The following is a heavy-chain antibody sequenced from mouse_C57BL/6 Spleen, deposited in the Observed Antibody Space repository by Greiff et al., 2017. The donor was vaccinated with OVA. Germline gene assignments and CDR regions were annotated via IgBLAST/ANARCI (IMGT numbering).Heavy chain of an antibody. CDR3: TRGGWDEVWFAY. CDR1: GYTFTSYW. J-gene: IGHJ3*01. CDR2: IYPGNSDT. V-gene: IGHV1-5*01. D-gene: IGHD4-1*01. Sequence: EVQLQQSGPVLARPGASVKMSCKTSGYTFTSYWMHWVKQRPGQGLEWIGAIYPGNSDTSYNQKFKGKAKLTAVTSASTAYMELSSLTNEDSAVYYCTRGGWDEVWFAYWGQGTLVTVSA.